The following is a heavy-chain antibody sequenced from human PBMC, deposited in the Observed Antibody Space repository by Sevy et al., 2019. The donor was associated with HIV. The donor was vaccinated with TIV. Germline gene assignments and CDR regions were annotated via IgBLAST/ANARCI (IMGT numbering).Heavy chain of an antibody. Sequence: GGSLRLSCAASGFTFSSYWLNWVRQAPGKGLEWVANIKQDGSERYYVDSVKGRFTISRDNAKNSLYLQMNSLRAEDTAVYYCAKDYGSGSFYYYYGMDAWGQGTTVTVSS. D-gene: IGHD3-10*01. V-gene: IGHV3-7*03. J-gene: IGHJ6*02. CDR2: IKQDGSER. CDR3: AKDYGSGSFYYYYGMDA. CDR1: GFTFSSYW.